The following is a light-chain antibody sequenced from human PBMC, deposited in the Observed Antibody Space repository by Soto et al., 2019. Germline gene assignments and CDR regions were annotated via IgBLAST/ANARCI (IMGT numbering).Light chain of an antibody. CDR2: SNN. CDR1: SSNIGIST. V-gene: IGLV1-44*01. J-gene: IGLJ2*01. Sequence: QSVLTQPPSASGTPGQGVTISCSGSSSNIGISTVTWYQQLPGTAPKLLIYSNNQRPSGVPDRFSGSKSGTSASLAISGLQSEDEADDDCSAWDDGLNGPVFGGGTKLTVL. CDR3: SAWDDGLNGPV.